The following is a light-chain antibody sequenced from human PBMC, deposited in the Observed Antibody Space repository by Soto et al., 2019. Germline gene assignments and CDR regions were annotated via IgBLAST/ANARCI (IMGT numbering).Light chain of an antibody. CDR1: QSVSSS. CDR3: QQYHIWYT. J-gene: IGKJ2*01. CDR2: GAS. Sequence: EIVMTQSPATLSVSPGERATLSCRASQSVSSSLAWYQQKPGQAPRLLIYGASTRATGIPARFTGSGSGTEFTLTISSLQSEDFAVYYCQQYHIWYTFGQGTELEIK. V-gene: IGKV3-15*01.